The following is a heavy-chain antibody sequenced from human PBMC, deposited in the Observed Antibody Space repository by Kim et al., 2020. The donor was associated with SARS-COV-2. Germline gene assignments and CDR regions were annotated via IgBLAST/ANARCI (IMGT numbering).Heavy chain of an antibody. J-gene: IGHJ3*02. D-gene: IGHD1-26*01. CDR3: ARPGATPRGNAFDI. Sequence: NPSLKSRVTISVDTSKNQFSLKLSSVTAADTAVYYCARPGATPRGNAFDIWGQGTMVTVSS. V-gene: IGHV4-34*01.